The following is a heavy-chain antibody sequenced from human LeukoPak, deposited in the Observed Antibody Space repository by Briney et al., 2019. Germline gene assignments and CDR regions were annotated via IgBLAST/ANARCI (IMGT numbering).Heavy chain of an antibody. CDR3: AKDIAVAGFYFDY. D-gene: IGHD6-19*01. CDR2: ISGSGGST. J-gene: IGHJ4*02. V-gene: IGHV3-23*01. CDR1: GFTFSSYA. Sequence: GGSLRLSCAASGFTFSSYAMRWVRQAPGKGLEWVSAISGSGGSTYYADSVKGRLTISRDNSKNTLYLQMNSLRAEDTAVYYCAKDIAVAGFYFDYWGQGTLVTVSS.